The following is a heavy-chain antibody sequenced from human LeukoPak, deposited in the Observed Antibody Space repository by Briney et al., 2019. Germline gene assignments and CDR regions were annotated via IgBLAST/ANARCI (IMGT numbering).Heavy chain of an antibody. CDR1: GFTFSSYW. J-gene: IGHJ6*02. CDR2: IKQDGSEK. CDR3: ARGSSSSSWYRGHYYYYGMDV. D-gene: IGHD6-13*01. Sequence: GGSLRLSCAASGFTFSSYWMSWVRQAPGKGLEWVANIKQDGSEKYYVDSVKGRFTISRDNAKNSLYLQMNSLRAEDTAVYYCARGSSSSSWYRGHYYYYGMDVWGQGTTVTVSS. V-gene: IGHV3-7*01.